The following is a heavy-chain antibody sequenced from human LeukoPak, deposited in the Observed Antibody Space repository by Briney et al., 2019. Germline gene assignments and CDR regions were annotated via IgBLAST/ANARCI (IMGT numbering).Heavy chain of an antibody. J-gene: IGHJ4*02. CDR3: ARGPKAYYFDSSGYVFDY. Sequence: ASVKVSCKASGYTFTSYDINWVRQATGQGLEWMGWMNPNSGNTGYAQKFQGRVTMTRNTSISTAYMELSSLRSEDTAVYYYARGPKAYYFDSSGYVFDYWGQGTLVTVSS. D-gene: IGHD3-22*01. CDR2: MNPNSGNT. V-gene: IGHV1-8*01. CDR1: GYTFTSYD.